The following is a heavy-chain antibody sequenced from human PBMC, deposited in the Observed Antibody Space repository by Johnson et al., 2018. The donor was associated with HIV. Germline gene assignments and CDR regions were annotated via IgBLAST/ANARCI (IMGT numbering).Heavy chain of an antibody. D-gene: IGHD2-15*01. V-gene: IGHV3-66*02. Sequence: VQVVESGGGVVQPGGSLRLSCAASGFTVSSNYMSWVRQAPGKGLEWVSVIYSGGSTYYADSVKGRFTISRENSKNMLYLQMNSLRAEDTAVYYCASGRVGGNDAFDIWGQGTMVTVSS. CDR3: ASGRVGGNDAFDI. J-gene: IGHJ3*02. CDR2: IYSGGST. CDR1: GFTVSSNY.